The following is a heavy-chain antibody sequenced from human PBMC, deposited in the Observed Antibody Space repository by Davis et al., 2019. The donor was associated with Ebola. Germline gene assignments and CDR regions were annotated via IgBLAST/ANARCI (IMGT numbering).Heavy chain of an antibody. J-gene: IGHJ6*02. CDR3: AKHFSATLRYFDIYYYYGMDV. Sequence: MPSETLSPTFAAHGGSFSGYYWSWIRQPPGKGLEWTGEINHSGSTYYNPSLKSRVTISVDTSKNQFSMKLSSVTAADTAVYYCAKHFSATLRYFDIYYYYGMDVWGQGTTVTVSS. CDR2: INHSGST. V-gene: IGHV4-34*01. CDR1: GGSFSGYY. D-gene: IGHD3-9*01.